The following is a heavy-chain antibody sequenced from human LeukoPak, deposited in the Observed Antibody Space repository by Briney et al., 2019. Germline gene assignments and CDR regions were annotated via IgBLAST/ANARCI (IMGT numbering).Heavy chain of an antibody. CDR1: GFTFSDSY. CDR2: ISGSGRST. V-gene: IGHV3-23*01. D-gene: IGHD4-17*01. Sequence: GGSLRLSCAASGFTFSDSYMTWVRQAPGKGLEWVSSISGSGRSTYYADSVKGRFTISRDNSKNTLYLQMNSLRAEDTAVYYCAKDSQTTVPPDYWGQGTLVTVSS. CDR3: AKDSQTTVPPDY. J-gene: IGHJ4*02.